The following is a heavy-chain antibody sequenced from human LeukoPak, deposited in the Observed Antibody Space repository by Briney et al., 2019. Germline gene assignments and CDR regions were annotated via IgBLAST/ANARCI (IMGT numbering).Heavy chain of an antibody. Sequence: GGSLRLSCAASGFTFSSHAMSWVRQAPGKGLEWVSGMSGSGGTTNYADSVKGRFTISRDNSKNTLYLQMNSLRAEDTAVYYCAQSYYYDSRGAYYFDCWGQGALVTVSS. J-gene: IGHJ4*02. CDR2: MSGSGGTT. D-gene: IGHD3-22*01. CDR3: AQSYYYDSRGAYYFDC. CDR1: GFTFSSHA. V-gene: IGHV3-23*01.